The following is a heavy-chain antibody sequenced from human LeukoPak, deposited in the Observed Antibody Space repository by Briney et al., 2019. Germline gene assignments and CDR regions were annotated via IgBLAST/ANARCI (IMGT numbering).Heavy chain of an antibody. CDR3: ARSLSGYNTDPFSEQ. J-gene: IGHJ4*02. Sequence: PGGSLRLSCVVSGFTFSSFEMNWVRQAPGKGLEWVSYISSTFAIHYADSVKGRFTISRDNARDSLYLQMNSLRDEDTAVYYCARSLSGYNTDPFSEQWGQGALVTVSS. CDR2: ISSTFAI. CDR1: GFTFSSFE. V-gene: IGHV3-48*03. D-gene: IGHD5-12*01.